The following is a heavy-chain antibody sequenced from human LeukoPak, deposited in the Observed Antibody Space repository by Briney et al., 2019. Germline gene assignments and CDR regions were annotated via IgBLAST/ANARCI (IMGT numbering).Heavy chain of an antibody. Sequence: QPGGSLRLSCAASGFTFTSYAMSWVRQAPGKGLEWVSIFYRGGSTYYAASVKGRFTVSRDNSKNILYLQMNSLRAEDTAVYYCARSQDGSGSYFYYFYIDVWGKGTTV. CDR1: GFTFTSYA. CDR2: FYRGGST. CDR3: ARSQDGSGSYFYYFYIDV. D-gene: IGHD3-10*01. J-gene: IGHJ6*03. V-gene: IGHV3-66*01.